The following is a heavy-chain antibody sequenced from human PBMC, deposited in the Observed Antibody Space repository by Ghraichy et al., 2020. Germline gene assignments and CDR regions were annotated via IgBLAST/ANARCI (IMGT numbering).Heavy chain of an antibody. V-gene: IGHV3-30*18. J-gene: IGHJ6*03. CDR1: GFAFSSYG. Sequence: GGSLRLSCAASGFAFSSYGMHWVRQAPVKGLEWVAVISFDGSNKNYAESVKGRFTISRDNSKNTLYLQMNSLRAEDTAVYYCAKVLKYPYYYMDVWGKGTTVTVYS. CDR3: AKVLKYPYYYMDV. D-gene: IGHD3-16*01. CDR2: ISFDGSNK.